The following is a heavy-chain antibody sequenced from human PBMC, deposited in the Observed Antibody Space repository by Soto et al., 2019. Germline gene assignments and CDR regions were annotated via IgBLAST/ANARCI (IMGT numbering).Heavy chain of an antibody. V-gene: IGHV3-48*01. Sequence: ESGGGLVQPGGSLRLSCAASGFTFSSYSMNWVRQAPGKGLEWVSYISSSSSTIYYADSVKGRFTISRDNAKNSLYLQMNSLRAEDTAVYYCASHGGGVYYYYYYMDVWGKGTTVTVSS. J-gene: IGHJ6*03. CDR3: ASHGGGVYYYYYYMDV. CDR2: ISSSSSTI. CDR1: GFTFSSYS. D-gene: IGHD3-16*01.